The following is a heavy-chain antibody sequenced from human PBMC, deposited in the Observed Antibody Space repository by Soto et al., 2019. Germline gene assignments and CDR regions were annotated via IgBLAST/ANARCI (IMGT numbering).Heavy chain of an antibody. CDR1: GYTFTSYG. Sequence: ASVKVSCKASGYTFTSYGIHWVRQAPGQRLEWMGWINAANGDTKYSPKFQGRVTITRDTSASTAYMELSSLRAGDTAVYYCAKTVRRFITGTTWPFDYWGQGTLVTVSS. CDR3: AKTVRRFITGTTWPFDY. J-gene: IGHJ4*02. V-gene: IGHV1-3*01. CDR2: INAANGDT. D-gene: IGHD1-20*01.